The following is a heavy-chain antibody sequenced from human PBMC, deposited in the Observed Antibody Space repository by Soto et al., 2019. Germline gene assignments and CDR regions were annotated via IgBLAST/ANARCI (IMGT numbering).Heavy chain of an antibody. CDR3: AKVTGDDYFDY. CDR1: GFTFSSYG. D-gene: IGHD2-21*01. V-gene: IGHV3-30*18. Sequence: QVQLVESGGGVVQPGRSLRLSCAASGFTFSSYGMHWVRQAPGKGLEWVAVISYDGSNKYYADSVKGRSTISRDNSKNTLYLQMNSLRAEDTAVYYCAKVTGDDYFDYWGQGTLVTVSS. J-gene: IGHJ4*02. CDR2: ISYDGSNK.